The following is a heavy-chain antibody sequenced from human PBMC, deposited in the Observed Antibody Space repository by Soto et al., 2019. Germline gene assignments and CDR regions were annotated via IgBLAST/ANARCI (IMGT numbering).Heavy chain of an antibody. V-gene: IGHV4-39*01. CDR2: INYNEST. J-gene: IGHJ4*02. D-gene: IGHD2-15*01. CDR1: GDSISSSPFY. Sequence: QLQLQESGPGLAKPSETLSLTCTVSGDSISSSPFYWGWIRQPPGKGLEWIGTINYNESTFYSPSLKSRDTISVDKSKNQFSLTLTSVTAADTALYYCARHVSYCTRGSCYPHFDYWGQGALVTVSS. CDR3: ARHVSYCTRGSCYPHFDY.